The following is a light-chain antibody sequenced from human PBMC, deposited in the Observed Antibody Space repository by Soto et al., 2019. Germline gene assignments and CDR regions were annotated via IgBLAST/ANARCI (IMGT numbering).Light chain of an antibody. CDR3: QQYVNSPFT. CDR1: QSVSSY. CDR2: GAS. J-gene: IGKJ3*01. Sequence: EIVLTQSPATLSLSPGERATLSCRASQSVSSYLAWYQQKPGQAPRLLISGASRRATGIPDRFSGSGSGTDFTLTISRLEPEDFAVYYCQQYVNSPFTFGPGTKVDI. V-gene: IGKV3-20*01.